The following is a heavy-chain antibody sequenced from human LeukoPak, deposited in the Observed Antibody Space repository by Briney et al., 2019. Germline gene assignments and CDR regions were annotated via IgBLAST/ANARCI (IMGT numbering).Heavy chain of an antibody. D-gene: IGHD2-15*01. J-gene: IGHJ4*02. V-gene: IGHV3-9*01. CDR1: GFTFDDYA. CDR2: ISWNSGSI. Sequence: GGSLRLSCAASGFTFDDYAMHWVRQAPGKGLEWVSGISWNSGSIGYADSVKGRFTISRDNAKNSLYLQMNSLRAEDTALYYCAKDLLRGGSCYDYWGQGTLVTVSS. CDR3: AKDLLRGGSCYDY.